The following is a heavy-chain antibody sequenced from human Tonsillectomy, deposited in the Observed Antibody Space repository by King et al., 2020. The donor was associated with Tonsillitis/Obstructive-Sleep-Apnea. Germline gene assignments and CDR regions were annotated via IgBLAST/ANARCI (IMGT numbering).Heavy chain of an antibody. CDR2: IRDKANTYAT. Sequence: VQLVESGGGLVQPGGSLKLSCAASGFTFSDSAIHWVRQASGKGPEWVGRIRDKANTYATAYAASVKGRFTISRDDSKNTAYLQMNSLKTEDTAVYYCTSHLYYYGSAYQNLDSWGQGTLVTVSS. CDR3: TSHLYYYGSAYQNLDS. CDR1: GFTFSDSA. V-gene: IGHV3-73*01. D-gene: IGHD3-22*01. J-gene: IGHJ4*02.